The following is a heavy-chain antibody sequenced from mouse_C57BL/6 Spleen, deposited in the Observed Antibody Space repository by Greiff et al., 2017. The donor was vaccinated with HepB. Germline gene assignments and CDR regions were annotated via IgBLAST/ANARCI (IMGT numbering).Heavy chain of an antibody. Sequence: DVMLVESGGGLVKPGGSLKLSCAASGFTFSSYAMSWVRQTPEKRLEWVATISDGGSYTYYPDNVKGRFTISRDNAKNNLYLQMSHLKSEDTAMYYCARAINYYGYDVPFDYWGQGTTLTVSS. J-gene: IGHJ2*01. V-gene: IGHV5-4*03. D-gene: IGHD2-2*01. CDR2: ISDGGSYT. CDR3: ARAINYYGYDVPFDY. CDR1: GFTFSSYA.